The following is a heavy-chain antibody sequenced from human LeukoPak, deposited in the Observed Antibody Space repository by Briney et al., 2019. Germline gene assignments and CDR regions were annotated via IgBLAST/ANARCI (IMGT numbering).Heavy chain of an antibody. Sequence: SETLSLTCTVSGASISSYYYNWIRQTAGRGLEWIGRLYISGSTDYNPSLKSRVTISVDRSTNQFSLNLRSVTAADTAVYSCARDLSGSLYFDYWGQGVLVTVSS. J-gene: IGHJ4*02. CDR3: ARDLSGSLYFDY. D-gene: IGHD3-10*01. V-gene: IGHV4-4*07. CDR1: GASISSYY. CDR2: LYISGST.